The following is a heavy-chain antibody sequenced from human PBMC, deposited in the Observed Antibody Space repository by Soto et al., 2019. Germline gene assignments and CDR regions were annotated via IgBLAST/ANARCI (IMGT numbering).Heavy chain of an antibody. J-gene: IGHJ5*02. CDR1: GFSLSTTGVG. V-gene: IGHV2-5*02. CDR2: IYWDDDK. CDR3: AQRLREYGLGRERPNYFDP. D-gene: IGHD3-10*01. Sequence: QITLKESGPTLVRPTQTLTLTCTFSGFSLSTTGVGVGWISQPPGKALEWLALIYWDDDKRYSPSLKSRLTSTKHTSKDEVILTMTNMDPVDTATYYLAQRLREYGLGRERPNYFDPWGQGTLVTVSS.